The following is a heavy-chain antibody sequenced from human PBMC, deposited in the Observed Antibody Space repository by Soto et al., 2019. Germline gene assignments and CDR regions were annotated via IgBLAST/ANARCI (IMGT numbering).Heavy chain of an antibody. CDR3: ARANPHYFDY. V-gene: IGHV4-39*07. CDR2: INHSGST. Sequence: NPSETLSLTCTVSGGSISSGDYYWSWIRQPPGKGLEWIGEINHSGSTNYNPSLKSRVTISVDTSKNQFSLKLSSVTAADTAVYYCARANPHYFDYWGQGTLVTVSS. J-gene: IGHJ4*02. CDR1: GGSISSGDYY.